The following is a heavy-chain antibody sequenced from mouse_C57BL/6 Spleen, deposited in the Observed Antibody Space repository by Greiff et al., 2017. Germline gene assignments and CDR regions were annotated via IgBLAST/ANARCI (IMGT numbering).Heavy chain of an antibody. CDR3: ARKDDYDWGDMDY. J-gene: IGHJ4*01. CDR2: INPGSGGT. D-gene: IGHD2-4*01. CDR1: GYAFTNYL. Sequence: QVQLQQSGAELVRPGTSVKVSCKASGYAFTNYLIEWVKQRPGQGLEWIGVINPGSGGTNYNEKFKGKATLTADKASSTAYMQLSSLTSEDSAVYYCARKDDYDWGDMDYWGKGTSVTVSS. V-gene: IGHV1-54*01.